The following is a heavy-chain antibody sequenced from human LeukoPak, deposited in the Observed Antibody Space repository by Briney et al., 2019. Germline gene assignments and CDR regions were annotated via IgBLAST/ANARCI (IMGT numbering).Heavy chain of an antibody. Sequence: ASVKVSCKASGHTFTSYGISWVRQAPGQGLEWMGWISAYNGNTNYAQKLQGRVTMTTDTSTSTAYMELRSLRSDDTAVYYCARDEVDYGDTRSDYWGQGTLVTVSS. CDR2: ISAYNGNT. CDR1: GHTFTSYG. J-gene: IGHJ4*02. D-gene: IGHD4-17*01. CDR3: ARDEVDYGDTRSDY. V-gene: IGHV1-18*01.